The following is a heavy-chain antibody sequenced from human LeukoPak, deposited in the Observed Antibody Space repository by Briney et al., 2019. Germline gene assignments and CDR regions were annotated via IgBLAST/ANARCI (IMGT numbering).Heavy chain of an antibody. J-gene: IGHJ6*03. V-gene: IGHV4-34*01. D-gene: IGHD3-10*01. CDR1: GGSFSGYY. CDR3: ARRVGRYFGERAYYYYYMDV. CDR2: INHSGST. Sequence: SETLSLICAVYGGSFSGYYWSWIRQPPGKGLEWIGEINHSGSTNYNPSLKSRVTISVDTSKNQFSLKLSSVTAADTAVYYCARRVGRYFGERAYYYYYMDVWGKGTTVTISS.